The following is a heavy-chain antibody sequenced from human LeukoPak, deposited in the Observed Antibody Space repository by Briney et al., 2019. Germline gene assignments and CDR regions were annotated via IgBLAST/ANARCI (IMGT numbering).Heavy chain of an antibody. Sequence: PSETLSLTCAVYGGSFSGYYWSWIRQPPGKGLEWIGEINHSGSTNYNPSLKSRVTISVDTSKNQFSLKLSSVTAADTAVYYCARGPYCGGDCYSEYFQHWGQGTLVTVSS. CDR3: ARGPYCGGDCYSEYFQH. CDR1: GGSFSGYY. CDR2: INHSGST. V-gene: IGHV4-34*01. J-gene: IGHJ1*01. D-gene: IGHD2-21*02.